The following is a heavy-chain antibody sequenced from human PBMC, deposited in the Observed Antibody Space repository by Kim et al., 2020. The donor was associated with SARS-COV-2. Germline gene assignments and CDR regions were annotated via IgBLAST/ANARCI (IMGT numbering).Heavy chain of an antibody. V-gene: IGHV3-49*03. D-gene: IGHD1-26*01. CDR2: IRSKAYGGTK. J-gene: IGHJ4*01. CDR1: GFTFGDYA. Sequence: GGSLSLSCTASGFTFGDYAMSWFRQAPGKGLEWVGFIRSKAYGGTKAYAASVKSIFTITRDDSKSIAFLQMNSLNTEDTAVYYCTRRNHIVGATTGDYWG. CDR3: TRRNHIVGATTGDY.